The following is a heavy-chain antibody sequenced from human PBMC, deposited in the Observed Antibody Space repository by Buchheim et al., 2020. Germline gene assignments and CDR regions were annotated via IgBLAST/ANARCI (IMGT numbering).Heavy chain of an antibody. V-gene: IGHV3-23*01. J-gene: IGHJ4*02. CDR1: GFTFSSYA. Sequence: EVHLLESGGGLVQPGGSLRLSCAASGFTFSSYAINWVRQAPGKGLEWVSAISGSGGSTYYADSVKGRFTISRDNSKNTLYLQMNSLRAEDTAVYYCAKDGPDIVVVPAAETAAYYFDYWGQGTL. CDR2: ISGSGGST. CDR3: AKDGPDIVVVPAAETAAYYFDY. D-gene: IGHD2-2*01.